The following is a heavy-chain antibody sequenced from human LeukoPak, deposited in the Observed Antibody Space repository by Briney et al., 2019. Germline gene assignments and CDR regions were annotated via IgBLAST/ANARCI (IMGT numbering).Heavy chain of an antibody. Sequence: GGSLRLSCAASGFSFSSFSMTWVRQAPGEGLEWVSTISNNGGKSYYADSVKGRFTISTDNSKNTLYLEMNSLRAEDTAVYYCARAESSRWSAFDICGQGTMVTVSS. CDR1: GFSFSSFS. CDR2: ISNNGGKS. J-gene: IGHJ3*02. V-gene: IGHV3-23*01. D-gene: IGHD4-23*01. CDR3: ARAESSRWSAFDI.